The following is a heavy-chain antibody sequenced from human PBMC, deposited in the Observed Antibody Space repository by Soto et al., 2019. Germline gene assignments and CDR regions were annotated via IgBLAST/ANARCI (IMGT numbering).Heavy chain of an antibody. CDR3: ARHPEKGGRLESAFNI. Sequence: PGESLKISCKGSGYTFTKYWVAWVRQRPGQGLECLGLVYPEDSTIVYSPSFQGQVTISVDKSISAAHLQWSSLKASDTAMYFCARHPEKGGRLESAFNIWGQGTMVTVSS. D-gene: IGHD3-16*01. CDR1: GYTFTKYW. V-gene: IGHV5-51*01. CDR2: VYPEDSTI. J-gene: IGHJ3*02.